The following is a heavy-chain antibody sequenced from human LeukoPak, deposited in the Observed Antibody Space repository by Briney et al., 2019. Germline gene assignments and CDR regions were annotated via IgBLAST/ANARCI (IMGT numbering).Heavy chain of an antibody. CDR3: ATINWNDGRLHY. CDR1: GFTFSSYA. Sequence: GGSLRLSCAASGFTFSSYAMSWVRQAPGKGLEWVSAISGSGGSTYYADSVKGQFTISRDNSKNTLYLQMNSLRAEDTAVYYCATINWNDGRLHYWGQGTLVTVSS. D-gene: IGHD1-20*01. J-gene: IGHJ4*02. CDR2: ISGSGGST. V-gene: IGHV3-23*01.